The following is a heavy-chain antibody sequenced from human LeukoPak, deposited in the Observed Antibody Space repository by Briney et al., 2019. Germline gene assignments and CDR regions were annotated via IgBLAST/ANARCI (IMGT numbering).Heavy chain of an antibody. CDR1: GGSFSGYY. CDR3: ASVRGRSGMDV. V-gene: IGHV4-34*09. Sequence: PSETLSLTCAVYGGSFSGYYWSWIRQPPGKGLEWIGYIYHSGSTYYNPSLKSRVTISLDTSKEQFSLKLTSITAADTAVYYCASVRGRSGMDVWGPGTTVTVSS. J-gene: IGHJ6*02. CDR2: IYHSGST.